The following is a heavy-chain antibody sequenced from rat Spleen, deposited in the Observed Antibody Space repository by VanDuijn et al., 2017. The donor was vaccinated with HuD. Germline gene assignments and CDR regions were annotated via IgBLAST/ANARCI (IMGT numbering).Heavy chain of an antibody. Sequence: QVQLKESGPGLVQPSQTLSLTCTVSGFSLTSYHVSWVRQPPGKSLVWMGTIWAGGGTNYNSAVQSRLSISRDTSKSQVFLKMDRLQPEDTGTYYCARLRTSPFYFDYWGQGVMVTVSS. CDR1: GFSLTSYH. J-gene: IGHJ2*01. CDR3: ARLRTSPFYFDY. D-gene: IGHD3-8*01. V-gene: IGHV2-72*01. CDR2: IWAGGGT.